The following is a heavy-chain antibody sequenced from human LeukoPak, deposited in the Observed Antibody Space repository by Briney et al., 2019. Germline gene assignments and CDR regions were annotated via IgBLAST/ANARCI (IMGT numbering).Heavy chain of an antibody. D-gene: IGHD1-20*01. V-gene: IGHV3-7*01. CDR3: ASGNWNDRAFDI. J-gene: IGHJ3*02. CDR1: GLTFSGYW. Sequence: PGGSLRHSCVESGLTFSGYWMSWVRPAPGKGLEWVANIKPDGSERYYVDSVKGRVTVSRDNAKNSLYLQMNSLRAGDTAIYYCASGNWNDRAFDIWGQGTMVTVSS. CDR2: IKPDGSER.